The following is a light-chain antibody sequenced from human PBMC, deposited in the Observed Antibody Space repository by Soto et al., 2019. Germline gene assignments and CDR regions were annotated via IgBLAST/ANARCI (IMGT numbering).Light chain of an antibody. J-gene: IGLJ2*01. CDR2: DVR. CDR1: SSDVGGHNF. CDR3: SSYSSSDTLV. V-gene: IGLV2-14*03. Sequence: QSALTQPASVSGSPGQSINISCTGTSSDVGGHNFVSWYQQHPGRAPKLMIYDVRNRPSGVSNRFSGSKSANTASLVISGLQAEDEADYYCSSYSSSDTLVFGGGTKVTVL.